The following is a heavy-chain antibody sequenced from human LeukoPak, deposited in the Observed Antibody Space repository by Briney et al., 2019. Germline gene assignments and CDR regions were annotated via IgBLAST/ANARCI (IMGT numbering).Heavy chain of an antibody. CDR1: GFTVSSNY. CDR2: IYSGGST. V-gene: IGHV3-53*01. D-gene: IGHD6-13*01. Sequence: GGSLRLSCAASGFTVSSNYMSWVRQAPGKGLEWVSVIYSGGSTYYADSVRGRFTISRDNSKNTLYLQMNSLRAEDTAVYYCARGYGSSWPFDYWGQGTLVTVSS. CDR3: ARGYGSSWPFDY. J-gene: IGHJ4*02.